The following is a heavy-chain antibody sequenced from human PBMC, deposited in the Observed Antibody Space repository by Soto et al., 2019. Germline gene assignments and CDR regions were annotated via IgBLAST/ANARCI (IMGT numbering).Heavy chain of an antibody. CDR2: VRDKTHSYTT. Sequence: PGGSLRLSCVASGFTFSDHYMDWVRQAPGKGLEWVGRVRDKTHSYTTEYAASVKGTFTISRDDSKNSLSLQMNSLKIEDTAVYYCAKDFVHLEYYFDYWGQGTLVTVSS. CDR1: GFTFSDHY. V-gene: IGHV3-72*01. CDR3: AKDFVHLEYYFDY. D-gene: IGHD1-1*01. J-gene: IGHJ4*02.